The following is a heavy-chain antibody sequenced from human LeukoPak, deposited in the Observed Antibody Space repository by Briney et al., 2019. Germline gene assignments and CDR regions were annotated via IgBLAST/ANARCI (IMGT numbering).Heavy chain of an antibody. V-gene: IGHV3-30*19. D-gene: IGHD2-15*01. CDR1: GFTFSSFD. J-gene: IGHJ6*03. Sequence: GGSLRLSCAASGFTFSSFDMHWVRQAPGEGLEWVAFMEYDGNIKYYADSVKGRFTISRDNSKNTLHLQMDSLRPDDTAVYFCSRASFTYYYYYMDVWGKGTTVTVSS. CDR3: SRASFTYYYYYMDV. CDR2: MEYDGNIK.